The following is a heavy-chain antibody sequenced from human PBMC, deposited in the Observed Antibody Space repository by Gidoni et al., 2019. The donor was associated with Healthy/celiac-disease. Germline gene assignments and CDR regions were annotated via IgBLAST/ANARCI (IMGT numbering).Heavy chain of an antibody. Sequence: EVQLVESGGGLVQPGGSLRLSWAAAGLPLSRYSMTWVRQAPGKGLEWVSYISSSSSTIYYADSVKGRFTISRDNAKNSLYLQMNSLRAEDTAVYYCARECAVHSAQLGDAFDIWGQGTMVTVSS. D-gene: IGHD2-15*01. V-gene: IGHV3-48*01. J-gene: IGHJ3*02. CDR1: GLPLSRYS. CDR2: ISSSSSTI. CDR3: ARECAVHSAQLGDAFDI.